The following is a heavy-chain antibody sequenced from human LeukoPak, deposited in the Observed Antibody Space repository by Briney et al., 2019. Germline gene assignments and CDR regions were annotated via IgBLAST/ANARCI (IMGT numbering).Heavy chain of an antibody. CDR1: GYTFTSYG. Sequence: ASVKVSCKASGYTFTSYGISWVRQAPGQGLEWMGWISAYNGNANYAQKLQGRVTVTTDTSTGTAYMDLRGLRSDDTAIYYCARDYADAFDSWGQGTMVTVSS. CDR2: ISAYNGNA. D-gene: IGHD2-2*01. V-gene: IGHV1-18*01. CDR3: ARDYADAFDS. J-gene: IGHJ3*02.